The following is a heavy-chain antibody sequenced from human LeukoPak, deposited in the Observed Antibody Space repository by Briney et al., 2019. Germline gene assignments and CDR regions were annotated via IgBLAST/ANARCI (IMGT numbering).Heavy chain of an antibody. CDR1: GGSISSYY. D-gene: IGHD5-18*01. CDR2: IYYSGST. CDR3: ARAGRGYSYGFILYY. V-gene: IGHV4-59*12. Sequence: PSETLSLTCTVSGGSISSYYWSWIRQPPGKGLELIGYIYYSGSTNYNPSLKSRVTISVDTSKNQFSLKLSSVTAADTAAYYCARAGRGYSYGFILYYWGQGTLVTVSS. J-gene: IGHJ4*02.